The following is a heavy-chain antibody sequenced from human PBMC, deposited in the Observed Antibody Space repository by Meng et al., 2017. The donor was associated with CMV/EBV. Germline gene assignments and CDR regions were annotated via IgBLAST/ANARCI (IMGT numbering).Heavy chain of an antibody. CDR1: GFTFDDYA. CDR2: ISWNSGSI. D-gene: IGHD2-2*01. Sequence: LSLTCAASGFTFDDYAMHWVRQAPGKGLEWVSGISWNSGSIGYADSVKGRFTISRDNAKNSLYLQMNSLRAEDTAVYYCATRYCSSTSCHSYYYGMDVWGQGTTVTVSS. CDR3: ATRYCSSTSCHSYYYGMDV. V-gene: IGHV3-9*01. J-gene: IGHJ6*02.